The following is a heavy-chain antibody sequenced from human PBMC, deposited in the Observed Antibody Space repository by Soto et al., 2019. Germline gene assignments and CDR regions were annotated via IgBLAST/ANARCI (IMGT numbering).Heavy chain of an antibody. CDR1: GYTFTGYY. V-gene: IGHV1-2*04. Sequence: ASVKVSCKASGYTFTGYYMHWVRQAPGQGLEWMGWINPNSGGTNYAQKFQGWVTMTRDTSISTAYMELSRLRSDDTAVYYCAREYRDIVVVPAAIAVDYYYMDVWGKGTTVTVSS. CDR2: INPNSGGT. CDR3: AREYRDIVVVPAAIAVDYYYMDV. J-gene: IGHJ6*03. D-gene: IGHD2-2*02.